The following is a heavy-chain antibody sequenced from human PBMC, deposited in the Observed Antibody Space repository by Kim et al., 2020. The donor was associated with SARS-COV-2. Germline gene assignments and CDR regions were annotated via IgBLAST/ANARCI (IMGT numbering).Heavy chain of an antibody. CDR1: GYTFTSHG. Sequence: ASVKVSCKASGYTFTSHGISWVRQALGQGLEWMGYISDYNSNTIYAQKFQGRLTMTTDTSTSTVYMELRSLRSNDTAVYYCARDAGYSFGIHYYYYMDVWGKGTTVTVSS. V-gene: IGHV1-18*01. J-gene: IGHJ6*03. CDR2: ISDYNSNT. CDR3: ARDAGYSFGIHYYYYMDV. D-gene: IGHD5-18*01.